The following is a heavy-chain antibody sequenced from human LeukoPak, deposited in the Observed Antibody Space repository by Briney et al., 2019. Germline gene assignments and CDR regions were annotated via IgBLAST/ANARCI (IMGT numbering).Heavy chain of an antibody. Sequence: GGSLGLSCAASGFTFSIYAMSWVRQAPGKGLEWVSAISGSGGSTYYADSVKGRFTISRDNSKNTLYLQMNSLRAEDTAVYYCAKDYDFWSGYYTDNYYFDYWGQGTLVTVSS. CDR1: GFTFSIYA. D-gene: IGHD3-3*01. CDR2: ISGSGGST. J-gene: IGHJ4*02. CDR3: AKDYDFWSGYYTDNYYFDY. V-gene: IGHV3-23*01.